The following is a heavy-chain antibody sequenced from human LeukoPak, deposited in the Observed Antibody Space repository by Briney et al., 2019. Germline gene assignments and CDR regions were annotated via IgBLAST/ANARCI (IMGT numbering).Heavy chain of an antibody. Sequence: SQTLSLTCTVSGGSISSGGYYWSWIRQHPGQGLEWIGYIYYSGSTYYNPSLKSRVTISVDTSKNQFSLKLSSVTAADTAVYYCARDGGGGSSIAARYFDYWGQGTLVTVSS. J-gene: IGHJ4*02. CDR3: ARDGGGGSSIAARYFDY. V-gene: IGHV4-31*03. CDR2: IYYSGST. D-gene: IGHD6-6*01. CDR1: GGSISSGGYY.